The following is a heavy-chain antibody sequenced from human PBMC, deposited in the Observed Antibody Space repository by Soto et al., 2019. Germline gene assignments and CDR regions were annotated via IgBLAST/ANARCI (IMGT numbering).Heavy chain of an antibody. CDR1: GGTFSSYT. D-gene: IGHD4-17*01. CDR2: IIPILGIA. V-gene: IGHV1-69*02. CDR3: ARVDYPPGI. Sequence: QVQLVQSGAEVKKPGSSVKVSCKASGGTFSSYTISWVRQAPGQGLEWMGRIIPILGIANYAQKFQGRVTXXADKSTRTAYMELSSLRSEDAAVYYCARVDYPPGIWGQRTMVTVSS. J-gene: IGHJ3*02.